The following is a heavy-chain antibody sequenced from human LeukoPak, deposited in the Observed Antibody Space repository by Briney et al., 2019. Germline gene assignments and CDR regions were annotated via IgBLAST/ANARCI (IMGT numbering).Heavy chain of an antibody. CDR3: ARSWNYDFWSGFDY. CDR2: IIPILGIA. CDR1: GGTFISYT. J-gene: IGHJ4*02. Sequence: SVKVSCKASGGTFISYTISWVRQAPGQGLEWMGGIIPILGIANYAQKFQGRVTITADKSTSTAYMELSSLRSEDTAVYYCARSWNYDFWSGFDYWGQGTLVTVSS. V-gene: IGHV1-69*10. D-gene: IGHD3-3*01.